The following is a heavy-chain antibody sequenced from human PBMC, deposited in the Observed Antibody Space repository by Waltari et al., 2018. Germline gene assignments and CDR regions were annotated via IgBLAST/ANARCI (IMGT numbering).Heavy chain of an antibody. D-gene: IGHD3-10*01. CDR1: GFSFSSYE. J-gene: IGHJ4*02. CDR2: IGSSGTTI. CDR3: AGLLSIPPAIVDY. Sequence: EVQLVESGGDLVQPGGSLRLSCAPSGFSFSSYEMNWVRQAPGKGLEWVSYIGSSGTTIYYADSVKGRFTISRDNAKNSLYLQMNSLRAEDTAVYYCAGLLSIPPAIVDYWGQGTLVTVSS. V-gene: IGHV3-48*03.